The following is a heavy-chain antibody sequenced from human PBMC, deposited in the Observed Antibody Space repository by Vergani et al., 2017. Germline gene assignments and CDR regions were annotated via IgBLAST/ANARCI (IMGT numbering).Heavy chain of an antibody. CDR1: GFTLSNND. Sequence: QVQLVESGGGVVQRGGSLRLSCAKSGFTLSNNDMQWLRQGPGKGLEFVAFIQFDGSNQYYADSVKGRFTLSRDFSKNTLYLQMNSLRTGDTATYYCAKHFRGWGIDYWGQGTQVIVSS. CDR3: AKHFRGWGIDY. D-gene: IGHD3-16*01. V-gene: IGHV3-30*02. CDR2: IQFDGSNQ. J-gene: IGHJ4*02.